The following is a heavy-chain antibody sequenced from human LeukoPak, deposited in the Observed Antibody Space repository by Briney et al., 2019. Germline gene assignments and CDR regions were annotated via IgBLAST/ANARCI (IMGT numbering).Heavy chain of an antibody. CDR3: ARAIDAFGI. CDR1: GYTFTSYG. CDR2: ISAYNGNT. V-gene: IGHV1-18*01. Sequence: ASVKVSCKASGYTFTSYGISWVRQAPGQGLEWMRWISAYNGNTNYAQKLQGRVTMTTDTSTSKAYMELRSLRSDDPAVYYGARAIDAFGIWGQGTMVTVSS. J-gene: IGHJ3*02.